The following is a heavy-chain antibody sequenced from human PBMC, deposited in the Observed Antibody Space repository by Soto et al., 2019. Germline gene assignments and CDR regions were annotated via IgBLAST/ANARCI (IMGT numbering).Heavy chain of an antibody. V-gene: IGHV3-20*01. CDR1: GFTFDDYG. CDR3: ARDRYSSGTPGAFDI. D-gene: IGHD6-19*01. CDR2: INWNGGST. Sequence: EVQLVESGGGVVRPGGSLRLSCAASGFTFDDYGMSWVRQAPGKGLEWVSGINWNGGSTGYADSVKGRFTSSRDNAKNPLCLQMNSLRAEDTALDHCARDRYSSGTPGAFDIWGQGTMVTVAS. J-gene: IGHJ3*02.